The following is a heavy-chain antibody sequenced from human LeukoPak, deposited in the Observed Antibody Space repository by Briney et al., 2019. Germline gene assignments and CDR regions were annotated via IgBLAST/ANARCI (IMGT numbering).Heavy chain of an antibody. V-gene: IGHV4-59*01. J-gene: IGHJ4*02. CDR3: ARYDSSGSFDY. Sequence: PSETLSLTCTVSGGSISSYYWSWIRQPPGKGLEWIGYIYYSGSTNYNPSLKSRVTISVDTSKNQFSLKLSSVTAADTAVYYCARYDSSGSFDYWGQGTLSPSPQ. CDR2: IYYSGST. D-gene: IGHD3-22*01. CDR1: GGSISSYY.